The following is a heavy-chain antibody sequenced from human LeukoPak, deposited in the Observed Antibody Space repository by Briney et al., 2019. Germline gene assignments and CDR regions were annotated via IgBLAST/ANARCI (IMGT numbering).Heavy chain of an antibody. CDR1: GYTFTSYG. CDR2: ISAYNGNR. Sequence: ASVKVSCKAFGYTFTSYGISWVRQAPGQGLEWMGWISAYNGNRNYAQKLQGRVTMTTDTSTSTAYMELRSLRSDDTAVYYCARDDYDSSGYPIEGWGQGTLVTVSS. CDR3: ARDDYDSSGYPIEG. D-gene: IGHD3-22*01. V-gene: IGHV1-18*01. J-gene: IGHJ4*02.